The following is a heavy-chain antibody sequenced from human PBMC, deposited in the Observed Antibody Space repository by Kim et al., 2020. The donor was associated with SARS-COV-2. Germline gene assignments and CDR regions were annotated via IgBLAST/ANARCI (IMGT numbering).Heavy chain of an antibody. CDR1: GFTFSDPS. D-gene: IGHD3-10*01. J-gene: IGHJ4*01. V-gene: IGHV3-30*04. Sequence: GGSLRLSCAASGFTFSDPSMHWVRQAPGKGLEWVGRIAYDRSHVSTPYSAPGRVIITIASTKSKLKLQLHIHSPKDTAADYCFFYIGSRGFDY. CDR3: FFYIGSRGFDY. CDR2: IAYDRSHV.